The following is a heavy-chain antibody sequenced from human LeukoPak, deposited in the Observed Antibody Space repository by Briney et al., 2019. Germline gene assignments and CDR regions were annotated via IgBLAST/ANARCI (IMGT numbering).Heavy chain of an antibody. CDR1: GASVTNGLYY. J-gene: IGHJ6*03. CDR2: IDYRGNT. CDR3: ARRVYDYYYCMDV. Sequence: SETLSLTCTVSGASVTNGLYYWSWIRQTPGKGLEWIVYIDYRGNTKYTPSLQSRVFIFVDTSESQFSLRLSSVTAADTAVYYCARRVYDYYYCMDVWGSGTTVTVSS. V-gene: IGHV4-61*01. D-gene: IGHD2/OR15-2a*01.